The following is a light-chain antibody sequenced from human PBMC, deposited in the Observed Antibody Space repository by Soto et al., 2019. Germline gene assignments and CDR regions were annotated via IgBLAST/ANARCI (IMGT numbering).Light chain of an antibody. Sequence: EIVMTQSPATLSVSPGERATLSCRASQSVSGNLAWYQQKPGQAPKLLIYGASTRATGIPARFSGSGSGTEFTLTISSLQSEDFAVYYCQQYNNWLITFGQGTQLEIK. CDR3: QQYNNWLIT. J-gene: IGKJ5*01. CDR2: GAS. V-gene: IGKV3-15*01. CDR1: QSVSGN.